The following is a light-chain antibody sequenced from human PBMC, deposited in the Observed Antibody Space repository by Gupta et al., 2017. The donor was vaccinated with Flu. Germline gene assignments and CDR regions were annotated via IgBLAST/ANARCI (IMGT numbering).Light chain of an antibody. V-gene: IGLV1-44*01. CDR1: SSNIGSST. Sequence: QSVRTQPPPASGTPGPGLPTSCSGSSSNIGSSTVYWYHQLQGTAHKLCSYGNNQRPSGVPDRFSGSKAGTSDSLAISGAQSEDEAYYDWAEWDDNLNGVVFGGGTKLTVL. J-gene: IGLJ2*01. CDR3: AEWDDNLNGVV. CDR2: GNN.